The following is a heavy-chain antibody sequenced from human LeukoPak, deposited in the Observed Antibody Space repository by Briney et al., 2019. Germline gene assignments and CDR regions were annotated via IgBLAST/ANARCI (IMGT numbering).Heavy chain of an antibody. V-gene: IGHV4-59*01. CDR2: IYYSGST. Sequence: PSETLSLTCTVSGGSISGYYWSWIRQPPRKGLEWIGYIYYSGSTKYNPSLNSRVTMSVDTSKNQFSLKLTSVTAADTAVYFCAREGTTGWAFWGQGTQVTVSS. CDR3: AREGTTGWAF. J-gene: IGHJ4*02. CDR1: GGSISGYY. D-gene: IGHD1-1*01.